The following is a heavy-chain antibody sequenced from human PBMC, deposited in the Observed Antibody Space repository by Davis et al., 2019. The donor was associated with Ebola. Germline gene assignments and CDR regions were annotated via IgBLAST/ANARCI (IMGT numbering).Heavy chain of an antibody. Sequence: HTGGSLRLSCVVSGFSFSSYWMHWVRQAPGKGLVWLSRIKSDGSTKSYADSVRGRFTISRDNAKNSLYLQMNSLRAEDTAVYYCVRGRHNSLHYFDYWGQGTLVTVSS. CDR1: GFSFSSYW. D-gene: IGHD3-16*01. CDR3: VRGRHNSLHYFDY. CDR2: IKSDGSTK. J-gene: IGHJ4*02. V-gene: IGHV3-74*01.